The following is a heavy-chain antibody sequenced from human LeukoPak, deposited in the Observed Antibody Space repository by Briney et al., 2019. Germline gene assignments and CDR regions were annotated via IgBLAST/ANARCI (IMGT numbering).Heavy chain of an antibody. CDR3: AREKWRNYDTWDV. CDR2: IKQDGSEK. CDR1: GFTFSSYW. V-gene: IGHV3-7*01. J-gene: IGHJ6*04. Sequence: GGSLRLSCAASGFTFSSYWMSWVRQAPGKGLEWVANIKQDGSEKYYVDSVKGRFTISRDNAKNSLYLQMNSLRAEDTAVYYCAREKWRNYDTWDVWGKGTTVTVSS. D-gene: IGHD3-22*01.